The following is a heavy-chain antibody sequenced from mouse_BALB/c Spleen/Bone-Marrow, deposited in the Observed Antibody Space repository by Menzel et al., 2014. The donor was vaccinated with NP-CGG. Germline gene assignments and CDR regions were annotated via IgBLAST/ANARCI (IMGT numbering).Heavy chain of an antibody. V-gene: IGHV14-3*02. J-gene: IGHJ3*01. CDR2: IDPANGNT. D-gene: IGHD2-14*01. CDR3: AYYRYDEGGFAF. Sequence: VTLKESRAELVKPGASVKLSCTASGFNIKDTYMHWVKQRPEQGLEWIVGIDPANGNTKYDPKFQGKATITADTSSNTANLQLSSLTSEDTAVYYCAYYRYDEGGFAFWGQGTLVTVSA. CDR1: GFNIKDTY.